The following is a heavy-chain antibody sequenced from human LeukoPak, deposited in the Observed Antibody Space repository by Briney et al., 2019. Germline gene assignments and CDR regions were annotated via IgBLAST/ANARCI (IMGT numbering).Heavy chain of an antibody. J-gene: IGHJ5*02. V-gene: IGHV3-30*02. CDR3: AKTLRANYNWFDP. CDR2: IRYDGSNK. CDR1: GFTFSSYG. Sequence: GGSLRLSCAASGFTFSSYGMHWVRQAPGKWLEGVAFIRYDGSNKYYADSLKGRFTISRDNSKNTLYLQMNSLRAEDTAVYYCAKTLRANYNWFDPWGQGTLVTVSS.